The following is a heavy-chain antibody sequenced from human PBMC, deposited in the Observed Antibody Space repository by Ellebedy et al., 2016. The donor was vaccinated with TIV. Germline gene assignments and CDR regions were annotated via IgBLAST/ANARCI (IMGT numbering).Heavy chain of an antibody. CDR2: IYYTGTT. J-gene: IGHJ2*01. D-gene: IGHD6-13*01. CDR1: GGPLTNHS. CDR3: ARVDIKAAVGGGYFDL. V-gene: IGHV4-59*11. Sequence: MPSETLSLTCTVSGGPLTNHSRSWISQPPAMGLPWIATIYYTGTTNYNPSLKSRVTISVDTSKNQISLTLMSSVSAADTAVYYGARVDIKAAVGGGYFDLWGRGSLVTVSS.